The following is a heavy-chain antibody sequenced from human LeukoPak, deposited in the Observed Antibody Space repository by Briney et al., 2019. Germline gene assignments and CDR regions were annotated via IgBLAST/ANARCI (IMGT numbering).Heavy chain of an antibody. J-gene: IGHJ6*04. V-gene: IGHV3-21*01. CDR1: GFTFNTYT. CDR2: ISSSSRNI. Sequence: GGSLRLSCAASGFTFNTYTMIWVRLAPGKGLEGVSSISSSSRNIYYADSVEGRFTVSRDNAKNSLYLQMNSLRAEDTAVYYCARGKLWFGETETYYYYGMDVWGTGTTVTVSS. D-gene: IGHD3-10*01. CDR3: ARGKLWFGETETYYYYGMDV.